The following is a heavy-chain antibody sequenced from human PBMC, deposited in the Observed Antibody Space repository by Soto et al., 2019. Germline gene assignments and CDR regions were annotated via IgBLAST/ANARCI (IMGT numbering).Heavy chain of an antibody. CDR1: GYTFTSYD. CDR3: ARGPHYYDCSGYYFSPMDV. CDR2: MNPNSGNT. V-gene: IGHV1-8*01. D-gene: IGHD3-22*01. Sequence: ASVKVSCKASGYTFTSYDINWVRQATGQGLEWMGWMNPNSGNTGYAQKFQGRVTMTRNTSISTAYMGLSSLRSEDTAVYYFARGPHYYDCSGYYFSPMDVWGQGTTVTVSS. J-gene: IGHJ6*02.